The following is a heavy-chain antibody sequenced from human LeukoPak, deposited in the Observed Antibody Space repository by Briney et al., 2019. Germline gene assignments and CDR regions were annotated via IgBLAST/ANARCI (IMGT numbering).Heavy chain of an antibody. V-gene: IGHV3-33*01. CDR3: ARDRLGYDSGGYDAFDI. CDR1: GFTFSSYG. CDR2: IWYDGSNK. J-gene: IGHJ3*02. Sequence: GGSLRLSCAASGFTFSSYGMHWVRQAPGKGLEWVAVIWYDGSNKYYADSVKGRFTISRDNSKNTLYLQMNSLRAEDTAVYYCARDRLGYDSGGYDAFDIWGQGTMVTVSS. D-gene: IGHD3-22*01.